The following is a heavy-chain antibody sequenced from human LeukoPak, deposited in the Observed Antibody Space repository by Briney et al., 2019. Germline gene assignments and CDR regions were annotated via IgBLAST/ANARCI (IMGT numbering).Heavy chain of an antibody. D-gene: IGHD3-22*01. CDR2: ISSSSTYI. Sequence: GGSLSLSCAASGFSFSDSYMSWIRQAPGKGLEWVSYISSSSTYINYADSVKGRFTISRDNAKNSLYLQMNSLRAEDTAVYYCARAEVVSYYYDSSGYYHHWGQGTLVTVSS. CDR3: ARAEVVSYYYDSSGYYHH. J-gene: IGHJ5*02. V-gene: IGHV3-11*06. CDR1: GFSFSDSY.